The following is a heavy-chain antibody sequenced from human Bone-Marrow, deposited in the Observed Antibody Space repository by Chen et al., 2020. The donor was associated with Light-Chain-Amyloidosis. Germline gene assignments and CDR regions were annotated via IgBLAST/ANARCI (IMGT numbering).Heavy chain of an antibody. CDR2: ISQSGST. J-gene: IGHJ6*03. Sequence: QVQLQQWGAGLLKPSETLSLTCGVNGGSLRGYYWRWIRQPPGKGLEWIGEISQSGSTYYNPTLRSRVTISLDTSKNQFSLKLSSVTAADTAVYYCARQSYGSDSYFSLDNTYYMDVWGRGTTVTVSS. V-gene: IGHV4-34*01. CDR1: GGSLRGYY. CDR3: ARQSYGSDSYFSLDNTYYMDV. D-gene: IGHD3-10*01.